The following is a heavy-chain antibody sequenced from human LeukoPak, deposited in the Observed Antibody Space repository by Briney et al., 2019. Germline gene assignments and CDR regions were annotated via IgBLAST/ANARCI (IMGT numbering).Heavy chain of an antibody. D-gene: IGHD3/OR15-3a*01. CDR1: GYSISSGYY. J-gene: IGHJ6*03. CDR3: ARADVDHYYMDV. Sequence: SETLSLTCTVSGYSISSGYYWAWIRQPPGKGLEWIGSIYHSGSTYYNPSFKSRVSISVDTSKNQFSLKLTSVTAADTAVYYCARADVDHYYMDVWGKGTTVTVSS. CDR2: IYHSGST. V-gene: IGHV4-38-2*02.